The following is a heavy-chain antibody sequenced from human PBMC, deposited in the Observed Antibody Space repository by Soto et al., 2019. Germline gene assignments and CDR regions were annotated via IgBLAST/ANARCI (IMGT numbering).Heavy chain of an antibody. J-gene: IGHJ4*02. CDR2: ISYDGSNK. CDR1: GFTFSSYA. D-gene: IGHD4-17*01. V-gene: IGHV3-30-3*01. CDR3: ARDPSNDYCPFDY. Sequence: QVQLVESGGGVVQPGRSLRLSCAASGFTFSSYAMHWVRQAPGKGLEWVAVISYDGSNKYYADSVKGRFTISRDNSKNPLYRHMNSLRADDTAVYYCARDPSNDYCPFDYWGQGTMVTVSS.